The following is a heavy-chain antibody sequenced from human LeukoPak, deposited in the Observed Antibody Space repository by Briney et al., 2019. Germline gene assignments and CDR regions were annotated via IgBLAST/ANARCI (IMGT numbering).Heavy chain of an antibody. J-gene: IGHJ2*01. CDR3: ARGAYYYDSSCPRRSYWYFDL. D-gene: IGHD3-22*01. CDR1: GGTFSSYA. V-gene: IGHV1-69*04. Sequence: SVKVSCKASGGTFSSYAISWVRQAPGQGLEWMGRIIPIFGIANYAQKFQGRVTITADKSTSTAYMELSSLRSEDTAVYYCARGAYYYDSSCPRRSYWYFDLWGRGTLVTVSS. CDR2: IIPIFGIA.